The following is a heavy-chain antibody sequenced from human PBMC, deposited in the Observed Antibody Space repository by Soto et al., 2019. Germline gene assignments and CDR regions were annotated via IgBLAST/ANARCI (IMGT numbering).Heavy chain of an antibody. Sequence: QVQLVQSGAEEKKPGASVKVSCKASGYTFTSYAMHWVRQAPGQRLEWMGWINAGNGNTKYSQKFQGRVTITRDTDASTAYMELRSLRSEDTAVYYCERSLVVVTALDYWGQGTLVTVSS. V-gene: IGHV1-3*05. CDR3: ERSLVVVTALDY. CDR2: INAGNGNT. J-gene: IGHJ4*02. D-gene: IGHD2-21*02. CDR1: GYTFTSYA.